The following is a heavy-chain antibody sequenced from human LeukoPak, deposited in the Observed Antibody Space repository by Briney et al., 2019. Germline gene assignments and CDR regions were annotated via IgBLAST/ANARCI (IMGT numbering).Heavy chain of an antibody. D-gene: IGHD5-18*01. CDR1: GYTFTDYY. CDR2: INPTSGGT. J-gene: IGHJ4*02. CDR3: ARDRIQLWLPNHFDY. Sequence: ASVTVSCKAAGYTFTDYYIHWVRQAHGQGLEWVGWINPTSGGTTYAQRFQGRVTVTRDTSISTAYMELTRLRSDDTAVYYCARDRIQLWLPNHFDYWGQGTVVTVSS. V-gene: IGHV1-2*02.